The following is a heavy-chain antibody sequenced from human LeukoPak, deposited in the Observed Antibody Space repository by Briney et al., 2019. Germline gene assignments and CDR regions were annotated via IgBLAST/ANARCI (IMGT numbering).Heavy chain of an antibody. CDR1: GYTFTGYY. CDR2: INPNSGGT. V-gene: IGHV1-2*02. Sequence: ASGRVSCNTSGYTFTGYYINWVRQAAGQGLEWMGWINPNSGGTYFARNFQGRVTMTRNTTISTAYMDLSRLTSDDTAVYYCARDGGSISCLEEWGQGSLVTVSS. D-gene: IGHD2-2*01. CDR3: ARDGGSISCLEE. J-gene: IGHJ4*02.